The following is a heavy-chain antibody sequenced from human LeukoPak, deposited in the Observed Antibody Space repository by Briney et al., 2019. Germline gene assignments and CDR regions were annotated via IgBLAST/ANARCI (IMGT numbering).Heavy chain of an antibody. V-gene: IGHV1-24*01. CDR1: GYTLTELS. Sequence: ASVKVSCKVSGYTLTELSMHWVRQAPGKGLEWMGGFDPEDGETIYAQKFQGRVTMTGDTSTDTAYMELSSLRSEDTAVYYCATVGASYYDILTDYWGQGTLVTVSS. D-gene: IGHD3-9*01. CDR3: ATVGASYYDILTDY. J-gene: IGHJ4*02. CDR2: FDPEDGET.